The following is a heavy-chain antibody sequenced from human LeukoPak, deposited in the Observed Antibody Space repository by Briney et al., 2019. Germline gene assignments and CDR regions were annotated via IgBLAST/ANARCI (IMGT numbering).Heavy chain of an antibody. J-gene: IGHJ4*02. CDR1: GFTFSSYA. CDR2: ISTSGGST. Sequence: GGSLRLSCAASGFTFSSYAMSWVRQAPGKGLEWVSGISTSGGSTYYADSVKGRFTISRDSSKNMLYLQMNSLRAEDTAVYYCARAPRGFQWFVEYWGQGTLVTVSS. CDR3: ARAPRGFQWFVEY. V-gene: IGHV3-23*01. D-gene: IGHD3-22*01.